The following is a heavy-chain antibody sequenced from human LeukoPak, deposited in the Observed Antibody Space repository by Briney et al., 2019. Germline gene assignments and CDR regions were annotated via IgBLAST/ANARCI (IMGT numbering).Heavy chain of an antibody. CDR3: ARVYLVVVAATYYYYGMDV. V-gene: IGHV3-33*08. CDR2: IWYGGSNK. CDR1: GSTFSSYG. J-gene: IGHJ6*02. Sequence: GGSLRLSCAASGSTFSSYGMHWVRQAPGKGLEWVAVIWYGGSNKYYADSVKGRFTISRDNSKNTLYLQMNSLRAEDTAVYYCARVYLVVVAATYYYYGMDVWGQGTTVTVSS. D-gene: IGHD2-15*01.